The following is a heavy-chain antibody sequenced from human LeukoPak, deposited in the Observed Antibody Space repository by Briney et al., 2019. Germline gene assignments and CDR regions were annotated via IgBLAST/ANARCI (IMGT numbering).Heavy chain of an antibody. D-gene: IGHD6-19*01. V-gene: IGHV3-21*01. J-gene: IGHJ4*02. Sequence: GGSLRLSCAASGFTFSSYSMNWVRQAPGKGLEWVSSISSSSSYIYYADSVKGRFTISRDNAKNSLYLQMNSLRAEDTAVYYCARDSQLVEWAVAGRVVDYWGQGTLVTVSS. CDR2: ISSSSSYI. CDR1: GFTFSSYS. CDR3: ARDSQLVEWAVAGRVVDY.